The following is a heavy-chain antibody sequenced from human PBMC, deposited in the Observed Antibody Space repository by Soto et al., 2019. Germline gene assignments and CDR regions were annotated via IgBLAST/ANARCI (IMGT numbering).Heavy chain of an antibody. V-gene: IGHV4-4*07. CDR1: GASIACSSY. D-gene: IGHD2-8*02. J-gene: IGHJ4*02. CDR2: FSLSGTT. Sequence: SETLSLTCSVSGASIACSSYWSFIRQPAGKGLEWIGRFSLSGTTNYSPSLRSRVTMSADVSKNQFSLRLTSVTAADTALYYCARGMTPPGAPAWYYFDSWGQGTLVTVSS. CDR3: ARGMTPPGAPAWYYFDS.